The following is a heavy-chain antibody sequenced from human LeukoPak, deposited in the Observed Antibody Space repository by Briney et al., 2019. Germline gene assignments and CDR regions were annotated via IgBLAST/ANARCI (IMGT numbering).Heavy chain of an antibody. Sequence: GGSLRLSCAAPGFMFHDYAIHWVRQAPGKGLEWVSLISGDGGSTFYADSVKGRFTISRDNSKNSLYLQMNSLRSDDTALYYCARGSESSGWYDYWGQGTLVTVSS. CDR2: ISGDGGST. CDR1: GFMFHDYA. V-gene: IGHV3-43*02. CDR3: ARGSESSGWYDY. D-gene: IGHD6-19*01. J-gene: IGHJ4*02.